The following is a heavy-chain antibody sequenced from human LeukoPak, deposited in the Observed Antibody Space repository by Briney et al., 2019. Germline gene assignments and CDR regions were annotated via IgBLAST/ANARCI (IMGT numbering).Heavy chain of an antibody. Sequence: SETLSLTCTVSGASIRHYCWSWIRQPPGKGLEWIGNLYHSGSPNYNPSLKSRVTISIDTAKNQFSLRLRSVTAADTAVYYCATLTGTTYPYYFDFWGQATLVTVSS. CDR1: GASIRHYC. D-gene: IGHD1-20*01. J-gene: IGHJ4*02. V-gene: IGHV4-59*01. CDR2: LYHSGSP. CDR3: ATLTGTTYPYYFDF.